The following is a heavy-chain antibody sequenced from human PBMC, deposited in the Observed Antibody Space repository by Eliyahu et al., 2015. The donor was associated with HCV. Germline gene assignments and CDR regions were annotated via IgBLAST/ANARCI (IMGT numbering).Heavy chain of an antibody. J-gene: IGHJ2*01. V-gene: IGHV4-31*03. Sequence: QVQLQESGPGLVEASQTLSLTCTVXGGXXXXAGYYWSWIRQGPGTGLEWIGYIYYTGNTYYNPSLKSRVSISVDTSKNQFSLKLNSVTAADTAVYYCARSYGSGSYYYWYFDLWGRGTLVAVSS. CDR3: ARSYGSGSYYYWYFDL. CDR1: GGXXXXAGYY. CDR2: IYYTGNT. D-gene: IGHD3-10*01.